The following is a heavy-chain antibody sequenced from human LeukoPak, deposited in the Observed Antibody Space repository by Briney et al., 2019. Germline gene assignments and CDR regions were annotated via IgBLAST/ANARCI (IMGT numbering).Heavy chain of an antibody. D-gene: IGHD6-6*01. CDR3: AKDRRVAARRGEYYFDY. V-gene: IGHV3-23*01. CDR2: ISGSGDST. Sequence: PGGSLRLSCAASGFTFSTYAVNWVRQAPGKGLEWVSTISGSGDSTYYADSVKGRFTISRDNSKNTLYLQMNSLRAEDTAVYYCAKDRRVAARRGEYYFDYWGQGTLVTVSS. CDR1: GFTFSTYA. J-gene: IGHJ4*02.